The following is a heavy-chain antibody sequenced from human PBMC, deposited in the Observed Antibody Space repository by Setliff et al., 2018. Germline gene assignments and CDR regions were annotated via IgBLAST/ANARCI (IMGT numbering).Heavy chain of an antibody. CDR3: ARLVRFCTRTACQRVAGAES. CDR2: ISSYNDVT. D-gene: IGHD2-8*01. CDR1: GHIFSSYG. J-gene: IGHJ5*01. Sequence: ASVKVSCKASGHIFSSYGISWVRQAPGQGLEWMGWISSYNDVTNYEQRLQDRVTLTTDTSTNTFYLELRSLRPDDTAVYYCARLVRFCTRTACQRVAGAESWGQGTLVTVSS. V-gene: IGHV1-18*01.